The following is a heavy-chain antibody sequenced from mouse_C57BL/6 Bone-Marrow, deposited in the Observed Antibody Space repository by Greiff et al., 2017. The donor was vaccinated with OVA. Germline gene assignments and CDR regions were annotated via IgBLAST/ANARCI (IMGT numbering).Heavy chain of an antibody. CDR3: ARYMGGSMDD. CDR2: IRNKANGYTT. CDR1: GFTFTDYY. V-gene: IGHV7-3*01. Sequence: EVMLVESGGGLVQPGGSLSLSCAASGFTFTDYYMSWVRQPPGKALEWLGFIRNKANGYTTEYSASVKGRFTISRDNSQSIIYLQEDALRAEDSATDYGARYMGGSMDDWGQGTSVTVSS. J-gene: IGHJ4*01.